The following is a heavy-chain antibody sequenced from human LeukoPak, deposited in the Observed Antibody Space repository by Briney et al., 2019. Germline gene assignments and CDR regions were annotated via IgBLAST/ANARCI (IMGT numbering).Heavy chain of an antibody. CDR1: GFTFSSYS. J-gene: IGHJ3*02. CDR3: ARELALYDSTDAFDI. D-gene: IGHD2-8*01. V-gene: IGHV3-21*01. Sequence: PGGSLRLSCAASGFTFSSYSMNWVRQAPGKGLEWVSSISSSSSYIYYADSVKGRFTISRDNAKNSLYLQMNSLRAEDTAVYYCARELALYDSTDAFDIWGQGTMVTASS. CDR2: ISSSSSYI.